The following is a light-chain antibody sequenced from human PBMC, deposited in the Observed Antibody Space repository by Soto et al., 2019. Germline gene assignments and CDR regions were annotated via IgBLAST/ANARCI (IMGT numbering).Light chain of an antibody. CDR1: ETISTF. V-gene: IGKV1-39*01. Sequence: DIQLTQSPSSLSASLGDSITITCRASETISTFLNWYQVQPGKAPRLLVYGASYLQVGVPVRFRGSGSGTLFTLTIDNLQRVDLASYFCQQFFSAVLTFGGGTRVDI. J-gene: IGKJ4*01. CDR3: QQFFSAVLT. CDR2: GAS.